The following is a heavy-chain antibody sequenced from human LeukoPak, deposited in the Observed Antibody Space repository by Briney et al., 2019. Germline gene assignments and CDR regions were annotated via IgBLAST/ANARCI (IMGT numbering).Heavy chain of an antibody. CDR3: ARETYYDFWSGYDFDY. Sequence: ASVTVSCTASGYIFTSYAMHWVRQAPGQRLEWMGWINAGNGNTKYSQKFQGRVTITRDTSASTAYMELSSLRSEDTAVYYCARETYYDFWSGYDFDYWGQGTLVTVSS. D-gene: IGHD3-3*01. J-gene: IGHJ4*02. CDR1: GYIFTSYA. CDR2: INAGNGNT. V-gene: IGHV1-3*01.